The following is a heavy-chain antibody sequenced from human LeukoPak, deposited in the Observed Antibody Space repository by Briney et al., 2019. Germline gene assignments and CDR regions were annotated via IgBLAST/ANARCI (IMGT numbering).Heavy chain of an antibody. D-gene: IGHD3-16*01. CDR1: GFTFSSYA. CDR2: ISSPGDIT. V-gene: IGHV3-23*01. CDR3: VWVV. J-gene: IGHJ6*02. Sequence: GGSLRLSCAASGFTFSSYAMTWVRQAPGKGLEWVSSISSPGDITYYADSVRGRFTTSRDNSKNTLYLQMNSLRVEDTAVYYCVWVVWGQGTTVTVSS.